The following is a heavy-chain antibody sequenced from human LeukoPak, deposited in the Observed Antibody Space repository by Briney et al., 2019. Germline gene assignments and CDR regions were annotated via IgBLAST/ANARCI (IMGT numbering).Heavy chain of an antibody. CDR2: LNWNGGST. CDR3: AKSASSWPLYYFDY. CDR1: GFTFDVYG. D-gene: IGHD6-13*01. J-gene: IGHJ4*02. Sequence: GGSLRLSCAASGFTFDVYGMSWVRQAPGKGLEWVSGLNWNGGSTGYADSVKGRFIISRDNAKNCLYLQMNSLRAEDTALYYCAKSASSWPLYYFDYWGRGTLVTVSS. V-gene: IGHV3-20*04.